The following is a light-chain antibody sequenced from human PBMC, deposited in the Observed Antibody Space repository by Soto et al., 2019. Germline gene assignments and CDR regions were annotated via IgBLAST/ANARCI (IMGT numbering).Light chain of an antibody. CDR2: GAS. CDR1: QSVSSN. V-gene: IGKV3-15*01. Sequence: EIVMTQSPATLSVSPGERATLSCRASQSVSSNLAWYQQKPGQAPRLLIYGASTRATGIPARISGSGSGTEFTLTISSLQSEDFAVYYCQQRSNWPPWTFGQGTKVDIK. CDR3: QQRSNWPPWT. J-gene: IGKJ1*01.